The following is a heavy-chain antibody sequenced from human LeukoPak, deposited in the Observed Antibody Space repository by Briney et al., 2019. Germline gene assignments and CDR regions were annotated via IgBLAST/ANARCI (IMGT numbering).Heavy chain of an antibody. D-gene: IGHD2-15*01. V-gene: IGHV3-23*01. Sequence: GGSLRLSCAASGFPFSSYPMSWVRQAPGKGLEWVSGITGSGDSTHYAESVKGRFTISRDNSKNTLYLQMNSLRAEDTAVYYCAKNFRVGGQGTLVTVSS. J-gene: IGHJ4*02. CDR3: AKNFRV. CDR1: GFPFSSYP. CDR2: ITGSGDST.